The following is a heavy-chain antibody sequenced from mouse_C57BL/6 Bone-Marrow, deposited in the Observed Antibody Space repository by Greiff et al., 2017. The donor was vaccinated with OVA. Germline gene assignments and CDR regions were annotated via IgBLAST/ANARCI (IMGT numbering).Heavy chain of an antibody. CDR3: ARVYLDGYYAMDY. D-gene: IGHD2-3*01. CDR1: GFTFSDFY. V-gene: IGHV7-1*01. J-gene: IGHJ4*01. Sequence: EVQLVESGGGLVQSGRSLRLSCATSGFTFSDFYMEWVRQAPGKGLEWIAASRNKANDYTTEYSASVKGRFIVSRDTSQSILYLQMNALRAEDTAIYYCARVYLDGYYAMDYWGQGTSVTVSS. CDR2: SRNKANDYTT.